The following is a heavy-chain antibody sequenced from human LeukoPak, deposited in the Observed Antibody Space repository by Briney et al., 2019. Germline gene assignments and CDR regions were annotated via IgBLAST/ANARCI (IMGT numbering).Heavy chain of an antibody. CDR1: GFTFSSYG. V-gene: IGHV3-33*01. CDR3: ARDSSRYCSSTSCYGAFDI. D-gene: IGHD2-2*01. CDR2: IWYDGSNK. Sequence: GGSLRLSCAASGFTFSSYGMHWVRQAPGQGLEWVAVIWYDGSNKYYADSVKGRFTISRDNSKNTLYLQMNSLRAEDTAVYYCARDSSRYCSSTSCYGAFDIWGQGTMVTVSS. J-gene: IGHJ3*02.